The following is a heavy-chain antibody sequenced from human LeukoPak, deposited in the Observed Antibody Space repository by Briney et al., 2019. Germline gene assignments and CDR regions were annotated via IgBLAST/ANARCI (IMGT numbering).Heavy chain of an antibody. J-gene: IGHJ4*02. Sequence: GGSLRLSCAASGFTFSSYEMNWVRQAPGKGLEWVSYISSSGSTIYYADSVKGRFTISRDNAKSSLYLQMNSLRAEDTAVYYCARVLRRYYGSGKVLVYDYWGQGTLVTVSS. D-gene: IGHD3-10*01. CDR2: ISSSGSTI. V-gene: IGHV3-48*03. CDR3: ARVLRRYYGSGKVLVYDY. CDR1: GFTFSSYE.